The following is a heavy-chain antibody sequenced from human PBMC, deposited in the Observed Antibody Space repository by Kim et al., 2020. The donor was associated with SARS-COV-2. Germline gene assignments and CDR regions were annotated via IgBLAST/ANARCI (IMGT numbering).Heavy chain of an antibody. CDR1: GFTFSNYG. J-gene: IGHJ4*02. D-gene: IGHD3-3*01. CDR3: ARGSGENSFDY. Sequence: GGSLRLSCTVSGFTFSNYGMHWVRQAPGKGLEWVTVIWYDGSKKYYVDSVKGRFIISRDNSKNTLYLQMNSLRAEDTALYYCARGSGENSFDYWGQGTLVTVSS. V-gene: IGHV3-33*01. CDR2: IWYDGSKK.